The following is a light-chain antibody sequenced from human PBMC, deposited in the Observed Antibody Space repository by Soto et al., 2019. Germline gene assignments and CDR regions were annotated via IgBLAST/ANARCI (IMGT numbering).Light chain of an antibody. V-gene: IGKV1-39*01. Sequence: DIQMTQSPSSLSASVGDRVTITCRASQNISNYLNWYQQKPGKAPKLLIYKASSLESGVPSRFSGSGSGTDFTLTISSLQPEDFATYYCQQANSFPFTFGPGTKVDIK. CDR3: QQANSFPFT. J-gene: IGKJ3*01. CDR1: QNISNY. CDR2: KAS.